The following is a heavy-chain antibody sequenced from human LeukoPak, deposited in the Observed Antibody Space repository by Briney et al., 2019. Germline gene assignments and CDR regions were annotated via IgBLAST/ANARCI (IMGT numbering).Heavy chain of an antibody. J-gene: IGHJ4*02. V-gene: IGHV4-34*01. Sequence: SETLSLTCAVYGGSFSGYYWSWIRQPPGKGLVWIGEINHSGSTNYNPSLKSRVTISVDTSKNQFSLKLSSVTAADTAVYYCARGCVFDYWGQGTLVTVSS. CDR1: GGSFSGYY. CDR3: ARGCVFDY. CDR2: INHSGST.